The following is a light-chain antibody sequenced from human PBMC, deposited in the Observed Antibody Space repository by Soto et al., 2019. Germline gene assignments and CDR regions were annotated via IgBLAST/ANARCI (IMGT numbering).Light chain of an antibody. Sequence: QSALTQPASGSGSPGQSITISCTGTSSDVGGYNYVSWYQQHPGKAPKLMIYDVSNRPSGVSNRFSGSKSGNTASLTISGLQAEDEADYYCSSYTGSSTYVVFGGGTKVTFL. CDR2: DVS. J-gene: IGLJ2*01. CDR3: SSYTGSSTYVV. CDR1: SSDVGGYNY. V-gene: IGLV2-14*01.